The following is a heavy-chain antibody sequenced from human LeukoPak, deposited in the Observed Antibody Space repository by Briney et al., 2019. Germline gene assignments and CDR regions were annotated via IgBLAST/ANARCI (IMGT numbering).Heavy chain of an antibody. CDR3: ARGGPPGYYYDYYMDV. CDR1: GGSISSYY. Sequence: SETLPLTCTVSGGSISSYYWSWIRQPPGKGLEWIGYIYYSGSTNYNPSLKSRVTISVDTSKNQFSLKLSSVTAADTAVYFCARGGPPGYYYDYYMDVWGKGTTVTISS. J-gene: IGHJ6*03. CDR2: IYYSGST. V-gene: IGHV4-59*01.